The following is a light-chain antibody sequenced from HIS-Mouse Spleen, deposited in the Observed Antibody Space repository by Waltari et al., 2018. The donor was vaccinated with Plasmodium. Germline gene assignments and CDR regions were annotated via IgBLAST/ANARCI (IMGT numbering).Light chain of an antibody. J-gene: IGKJ2*01. Sequence: EIVLTQSPATLSLSPGERATLSCRASQSVSSYLAWYQQKPGQAPRLLIYDASNRATGIPARFSGSGSGTDFTLTISSLQPEDFATYYCQQFNSYPPMYTFGQGTKLEIK. CDR1: QSVSSY. CDR3: QQFNSYPPMYT. V-gene: IGKV3-11*01. CDR2: DAS.